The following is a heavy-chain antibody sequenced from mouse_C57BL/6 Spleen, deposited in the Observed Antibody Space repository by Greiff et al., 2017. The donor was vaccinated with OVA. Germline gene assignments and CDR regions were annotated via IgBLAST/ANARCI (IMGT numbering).Heavy chain of an antibody. CDR3: ANYYGSSSYWYFDV. D-gene: IGHD1-1*01. CDR1: GYTFTSYW. J-gene: IGHJ1*03. Sequence: QVQLQQSGAELVMPGASVKLSCKASGYTFTSYWMHWVKQRPGQGLEWIGEIDPSDSYTNYNQKFKGKSTLTVDKSSSTAYMQLSSLTSEDSAVYYCANYYGSSSYWYFDVWGTGTTVTVSS. V-gene: IGHV1-69*01. CDR2: IDPSDSYT.